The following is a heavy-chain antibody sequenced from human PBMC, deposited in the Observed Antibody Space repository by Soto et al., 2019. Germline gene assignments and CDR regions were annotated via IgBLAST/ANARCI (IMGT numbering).Heavy chain of an antibody. CDR1: GGSISRSTYY. D-gene: IGHD2-2*02. CDR2: IYYSGST. Sequence: SETLSLTCTVSGGSISRSTYYWGWIRQPPGKGLEWIGSIYYSGSTYYRPSLKSRVTISVDTSKNQFSLKLSSVTAADTAVYYCARQVPAAIRLGWFDPWGQGTLVTVS. J-gene: IGHJ5*02. V-gene: IGHV4-39*01. CDR3: ARQVPAAIRLGWFDP.